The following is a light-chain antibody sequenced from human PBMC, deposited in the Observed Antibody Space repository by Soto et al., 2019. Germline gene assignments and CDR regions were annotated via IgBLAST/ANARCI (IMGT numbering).Light chain of an antibody. CDR2: GAS. CDR1: QSVSTN. Sequence: EVVMTQSPATLSVSPGERATLSCRASQSVSTNLAWYQQRPGQAPRLLIYGASTRASGFPARFSGGGSGTEFILTISSLQSEDFAVYYCQQYSHWPTFGQGTKVEIK. CDR3: QQYSHWPT. V-gene: IGKV3-15*01. J-gene: IGKJ1*01.